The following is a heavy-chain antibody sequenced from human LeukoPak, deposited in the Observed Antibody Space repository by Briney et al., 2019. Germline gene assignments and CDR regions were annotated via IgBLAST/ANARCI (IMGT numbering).Heavy chain of an antibody. CDR3: ATAYLSSSSGIFDY. D-gene: IGHD6-6*01. V-gene: IGHV1-24*01. CDR2: FDPEDGET. Sequence: ASVKVSCKVSGYTLTELSMHWVRQAPGKGLEWMGGFDPEDGETIYAQKFQGRVTMTEDTSTDTAYMELSSLRSEDTAVYYCATAYLSSSSGIFDYWGQGTLVTVSS. J-gene: IGHJ4*02. CDR1: GYTLTELS.